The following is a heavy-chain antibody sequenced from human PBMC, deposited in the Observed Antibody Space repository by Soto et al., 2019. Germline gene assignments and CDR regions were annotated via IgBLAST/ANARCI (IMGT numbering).Heavy chain of an antibody. CDR1: GFTFSAHY. D-gene: IGHD3-10*01. J-gene: IGHJ4*02. Sequence: GGSLRLSCAASGFTFSAHYMDWVRQAPGKGLEWVGSIRNRPNSYTTQYAASVKGRFAVLRDDSENLVYLQMNDLKTEDTAVYYCVRDSGRGFYFDYWGQGAQVTVSS. V-gene: IGHV3-72*01. CDR3: VRDSGRGFYFDY. CDR2: IRNRPNSYTT.